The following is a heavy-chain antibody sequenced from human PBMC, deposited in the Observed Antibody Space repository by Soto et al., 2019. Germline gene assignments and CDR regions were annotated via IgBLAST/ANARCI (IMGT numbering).Heavy chain of an antibody. CDR2: INHSGST. D-gene: IGHD6-19*01. CDR3: ARTRRAVAGTGGFDY. Sequence: SETLSLTCAVYGGSFSGYYWSWIRQPPGKGLEWIGEINHSGSTNYNPSLKSRVTISVDTSKNQFSLKLSSVTAVDTAVYYCARTRRAVAGTGGFDYWGQGTLVTVSS. J-gene: IGHJ4*02. V-gene: IGHV4-34*01. CDR1: GGSFSGYY.